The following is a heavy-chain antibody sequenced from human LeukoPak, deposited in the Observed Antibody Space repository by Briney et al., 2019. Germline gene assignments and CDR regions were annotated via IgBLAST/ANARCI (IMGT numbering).Heavy chain of an antibody. Sequence: SETLSLTCTVSGGSIISGDYYWTWIRQSPGKGLEWIAYMYYSGSTYYNPSLKGRITISIDTSNNRFSLRLTSVTAADTAVHYCARLPTQWATVTGIDFWGQGTLVTVSS. J-gene: IGHJ4*02. CDR2: MYYSGST. CDR1: GGSIISGDYY. CDR3: ARLPTQWATVTGIDF. D-gene: IGHD4-17*01. V-gene: IGHV4-30-4*01.